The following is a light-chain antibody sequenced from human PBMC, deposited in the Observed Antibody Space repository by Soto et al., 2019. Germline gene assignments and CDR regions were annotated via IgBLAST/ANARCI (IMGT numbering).Light chain of an antibody. CDR1: SGSVSTSSY. J-gene: IGLJ2*01. V-gene: IGLV8-61*01. Sequence: QTVVTQEPSFSVSPGGTVTLTCGLSSGSVSTSSYPSWYQQTPGQAPRTLIYSTHPRSSGVPDRFSGSILGNKAALTITGAQADDESDYYGVLYMGSGILFGGGTQLTVL. CDR2: STH. CDR3: VLYMGSGIL.